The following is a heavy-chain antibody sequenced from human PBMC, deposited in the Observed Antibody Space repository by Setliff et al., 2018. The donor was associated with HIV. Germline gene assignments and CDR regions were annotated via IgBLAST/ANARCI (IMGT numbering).Heavy chain of an antibody. CDR1: GGTFRGFG. CDR3: ATSPRGTYYDILSGRPRGWFDP. D-gene: IGHD3-9*01. V-gene: IGHV1-69*13. J-gene: IGHJ5*02. Sequence: SVKVSCKASGGTFRGFGISWVVQAPGQGLEWMGQIIPIFGTPRYAQKFQDRVTITADESTSTVYMELSSLRSEDTAVYYCATSPRGTYYDILSGRPRGWFDPWGQGTLVTVSS. CDR2: IIPIFGTP.